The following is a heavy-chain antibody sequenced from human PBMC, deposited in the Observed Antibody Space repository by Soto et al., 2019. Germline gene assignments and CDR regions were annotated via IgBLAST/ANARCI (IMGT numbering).Heavy chain of an antibody. CDR1: GGPLSSYA. Sequence: VKGSLKGSGGPLSSYAINWVRQAPGQGLEWMGGIIPIFGTANYAQKFQGRVTITADESTSTAYMELSSLRSEDTAVYYCAINYYGSGSYYPFDYWGQRTLVTGSS. CDR3: AINYYGSGSYYPFDY. CDR2: IIPIFGTA. J-gene: IGHJ4*02. V-gene: IGHV1-69*01. D-gene: IGHD3-10*01.